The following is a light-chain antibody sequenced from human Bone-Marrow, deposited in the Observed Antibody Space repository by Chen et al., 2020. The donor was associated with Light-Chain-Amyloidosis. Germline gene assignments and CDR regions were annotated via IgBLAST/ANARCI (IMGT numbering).Light chain of an antibody. CDR1: NIGSTS. Sequence: SYVLTQPSSVSVAPGQTATIACGGNNIGSTSVHWYQQTPGQDPLLVVYDDSDRPSGIPERLSGSTSGNTATLPISRVEAGDEADYYCQVWDRSSDRPVFGGGTKLTVL. CDR3: QVWDRSSDRPV. CDR2: DDS. J-gene: IGLJ3*02. V-gene: IGLV3-21*02.